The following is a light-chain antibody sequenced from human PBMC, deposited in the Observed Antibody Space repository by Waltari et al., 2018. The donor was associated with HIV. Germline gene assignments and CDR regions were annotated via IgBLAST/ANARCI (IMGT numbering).Light chain of an antibody. J-gene: IGKJ5*01. Sequence: EIVLTQSPATMSLSPGERATLPCRASQSVGTFLGWDQQKPGQATRLLVYDASNTAAGIPARFRGSGSGTDFTLTISSLEPEDSAVYYCQERSNWPPITFGQGTRLEIK. CDR1: QSVGTF. CDR2: DAS. CDR3: QERSNWPPIT. V-gene: IGKV3-11*01.